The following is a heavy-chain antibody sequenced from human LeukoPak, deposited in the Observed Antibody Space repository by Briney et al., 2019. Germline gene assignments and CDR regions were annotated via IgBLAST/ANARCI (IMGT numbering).Heavy chain of an antibody. Sequence: GGSLRLSCAASGFTFSSYGMHWVRQAPGKGLEWVAFKRYDGSNKYYADSVKGRFTIYRDNSKNTLYLQMNSLRAEDTAVYYCAKDRFIAAAGPTFDYWGQGTLVTVSS. CDR3: AKDRFIAAAGPTFDY. CDR1: GFTFSSYG. J-gene: IGHJ4*02. CDR2: KRYDGSNK. V-gene: IGHV3-30*02. D-gene: IGHD6-13*01.